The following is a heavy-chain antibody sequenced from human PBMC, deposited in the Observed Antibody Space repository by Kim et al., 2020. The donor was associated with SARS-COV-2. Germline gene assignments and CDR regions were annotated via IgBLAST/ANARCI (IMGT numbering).Heavy chain of an antibody. CDR2: ISSSSSTI. V-gene: IGHV3-48*04. CDR3: ARDLGRTLIDY. D-gene: IGHD3-16*01. Sequence: GGSLRLSCAASGFTFSSYSMNWVRQAPGKGLEWVSYISSSSSTIYYTDSVKGRFTISRDNAKNSLYLQMNSLRAEDTAVYYCARDLGRTLIDYWGQGTLVTVSS. J-gene: IGHJ4*02. CDR1: GFTFSSYS.